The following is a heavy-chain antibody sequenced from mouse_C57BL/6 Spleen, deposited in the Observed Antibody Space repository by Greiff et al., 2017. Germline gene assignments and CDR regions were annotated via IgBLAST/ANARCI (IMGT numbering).Heavy chain of an antibody. V-gene: IGHV1-47*01. J-gene: IGHJ4*01. CDR1: GYTFTTYP. D-gene: IGHD2-3*01. CDR2: FHPYNDDT. CDR3: ARYDGYYDAMDY. Sequence: VQRVESGAELVKPGASVKMSCKASGYTFTTYPIEWMKQNHGKSLEWIGNFHPYNDDTKYNEKFKGKATLTVEKSSSTVYLELSRLTSDDSAVYYCARYDGYYDAMDYWGQGTSVTVSS.